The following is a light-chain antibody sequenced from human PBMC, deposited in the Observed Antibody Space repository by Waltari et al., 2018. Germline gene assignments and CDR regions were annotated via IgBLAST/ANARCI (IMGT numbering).Light chain of an antibody. CDR3: HQYHSSPRT. Sequence: DIVMTQSPDSLAVSLGERATLNCKSSQSVLYSSNNKNYLAWYQQNPGQPPKLLIYWASTRESGVPDRFSGGGSGTDFTLTISSLQAEDVAVYYCHQYHSSPRTFGQGTKVELK. CDR1: QSVLYSSNNKNY. V-gene: IGKV4-1*01. CDR2: WAS. J-gene: IGKJ1*01.